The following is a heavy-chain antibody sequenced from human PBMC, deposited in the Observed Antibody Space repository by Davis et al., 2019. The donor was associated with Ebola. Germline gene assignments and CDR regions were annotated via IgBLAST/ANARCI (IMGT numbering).Heavy chain of an antibody. Sequence: GESLKISCVASGFTFSSYAMHWVRQAPGKGLEWLAVISYDGSNEYYAYDGSSNFYADSVKGRFTISRDNSKNTLYLQMNSLRAEDTAVYYCARTYYYDSSGYRDSFDIWGQGTMVTVSS. CDR1: GFTFSSYA. CDR2: ISYDGSNEYYAYDGSSN. CDR3: ARTYYYDSSGYRDSFDI. D-gene: IGHD3-22*01. J-gene: IGHJ3*02. V-gene: IGHV3-30*04.